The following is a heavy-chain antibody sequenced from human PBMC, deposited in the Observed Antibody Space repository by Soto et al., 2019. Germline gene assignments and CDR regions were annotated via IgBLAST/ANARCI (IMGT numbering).Heavy chain of an antibody. V-gene: IGHV3-23*01. Sequence: VPLLESGGGLVQPGGSLRLSCAASGFSFVNYAMNWVRQAPGKGLEWVSGLSGSGTSTYYADSMKGRFTISRDNSRDTLFLQMNSLTADDTAVYYCAKATTNGGWFNPFDSWGQGALVTVSS. CDR1: GFSFVNYA. CDR2: LSGSGTST. CDR3: AKATTNGGWFNPFDS. D-gene: IGHD6-19*01. J-gene: IGHJ4*02.